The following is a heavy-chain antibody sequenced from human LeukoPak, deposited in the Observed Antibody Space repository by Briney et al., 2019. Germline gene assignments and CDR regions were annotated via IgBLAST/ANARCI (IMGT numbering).Heavy chain of an antibody. Sequence: ASVKVSCKASGYTFTSYYMHWVRQAPGQGLEWMGIINPSGGSTSCAQKFQGRVTMTRDTSTTTVYMELSGLRSEDTAVYYCARAYCGGDCYSLYFQHWGQGTLVTVSS. V-gene: IGHV1-46*01. CDR3: ARAYCGGDCYSLYFQH. D-gene: IGHD2-21*02. CDR1: GYTFTSYY. J-gene: IGHJ1*01. CDR2: INPSGGST.